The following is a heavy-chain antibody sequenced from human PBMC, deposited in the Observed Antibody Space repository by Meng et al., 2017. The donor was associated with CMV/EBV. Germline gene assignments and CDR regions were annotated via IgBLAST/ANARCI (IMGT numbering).Heavy chain of an antibody. V-gene: IGHV1-69*04. CDR3: ARLDLNYAYDI. J-gene: IGHJ3*02. CDR2: IIPLLNRA. CDR1: GGTFSSYA. Sequence: SCKDYGGTFSSYAISWVRQAPGQGLEWVGRIIPLLNRAHYAQKLQGRLTLSADKSTSTAYMELSSLRPEDTAIYYCARLDLNYAYDIWGHGTVVTVSS.